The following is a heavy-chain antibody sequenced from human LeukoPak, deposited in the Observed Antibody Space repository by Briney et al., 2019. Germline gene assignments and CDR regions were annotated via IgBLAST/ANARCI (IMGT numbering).Heavy chain of an antibody. CDR3: AKGNEYSSSYPSLYYYYLDV. J-gene: IGHJ6*03. D-gene: IGHD6-6*01. CDR1: GFTFSSYA. CDR2: ISGSGGST. Sequence: PGGSLRLSCAASGFTFSSYAMSWVRQAPGKGLEWVSAISGSGGSTYYADSVKGRFTISRDNSKNTLYLQMNSLRAEDTAVYYCAKGNEYSSSYPSLYYYYLDVWGKGTTVTVSS. V-gene: IGHV3-23*01.